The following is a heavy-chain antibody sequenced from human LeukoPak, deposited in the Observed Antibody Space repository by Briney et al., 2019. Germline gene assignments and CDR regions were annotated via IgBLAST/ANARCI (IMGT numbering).Heavy chain of an antibody. V-gene: IGHV4-34*01. CDR3: ARSMGTSLVRY. Sequence: SETLSLTCAVYGVSFSGYYWSWIRQPPGKGLEWIGEINHSGSTNYNPSLKSRVTISVDTSKNQFSLKLSSVTAADTAVYYCARSMGTSLVRYWGQGTLVTVSS. D-gene: IGHD2-2*01. CDR1: GVSFSGYY. CDR2: INHSGST. J-gene: IGHJ4*02.